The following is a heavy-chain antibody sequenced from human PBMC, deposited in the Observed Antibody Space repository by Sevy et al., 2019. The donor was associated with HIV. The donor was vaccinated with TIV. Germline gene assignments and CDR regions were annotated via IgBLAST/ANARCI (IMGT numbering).Heavy chain of an antibody. V-gene: IGHV4-34*01. J-gene: IGHJ2*01. D-gene: IGHD3-22*01. Sequence: SETLSLTCAVYGGSFSGYCWSWIRQPPGKGLEWIGAINHSGSTDYNPSLKSRVTISVDTSKNQFSLKLSSVTAADTAVYYCARGRPHYDSSGYYYDWYFDLWGRGTLVTVSS. CDR2: INHSGST. CDR1: GGSFSGYC. CDR3: ARGRPHYDSSGYYYDWYFDL.